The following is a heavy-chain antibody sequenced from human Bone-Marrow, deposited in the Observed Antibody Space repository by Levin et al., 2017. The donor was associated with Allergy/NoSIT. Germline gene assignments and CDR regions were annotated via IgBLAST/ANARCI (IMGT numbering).Heavy chain of an antibody. Sequence: SQTLSLTCTVSCDSMTNKYWSWIRQPPGKGLEWIGYIFYSGNTNYNPSLKSRVTISVDASRNQYFLKLNSVSAADSAVYYCARVGIGDVWGKGTTVTVSS. CDR2: IFYSGNT. CDR3: ARVGIGDV. V-gene: IGHV4-59*01. J-gene: IGHJ6*03. D-gene: IGHD2-15*01. CDR1: CDSMTNKY.